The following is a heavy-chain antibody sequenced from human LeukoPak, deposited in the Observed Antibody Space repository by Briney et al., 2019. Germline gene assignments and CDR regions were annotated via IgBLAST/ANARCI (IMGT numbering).Heavy chain of an antibody. CDR3: AKGRTGYTSPQDFDY. V-gene: IGHV3-23*01. CDR2: ISGRGGST. Sequence: GGSLRLSCAASGFTFSNYAMSWVRQAPGKGLEWVSVISGRGGSTYYADSVKGRFTISRDNSKNMLYLQMNSLRAEDTALYYCAKGRTGYTSPQDFDYWGQGTLVTVSS. CDR1: GFTFSNYA. J-gene: IGHJ4*02. D-gene: IGHD6-19*01.